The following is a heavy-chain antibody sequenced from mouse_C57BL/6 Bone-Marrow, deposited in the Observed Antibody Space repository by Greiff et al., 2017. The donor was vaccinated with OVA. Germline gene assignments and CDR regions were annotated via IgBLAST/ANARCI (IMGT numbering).Heavy chain of an antibody. CDR3: TIYYYGSSDEDY. J-gene: IGHJ2*01. Sequence: EVNVVESGGGLVQPGGSMKLSCVASGFTFSNYWMNWVRQSPEKGLEWVAQIRLKSDNYATHYAESVKGRFTISRDDSKSSVYLQMNNLRAEDTGIYYCTIYYYGSSDEDYWGQGTTRTVSS. CDR2: IRLKSDNYAT. CDR1: GFTFSNYW. D-gene: IGHD1-1*01. V-gene: IGHV6-3*01.